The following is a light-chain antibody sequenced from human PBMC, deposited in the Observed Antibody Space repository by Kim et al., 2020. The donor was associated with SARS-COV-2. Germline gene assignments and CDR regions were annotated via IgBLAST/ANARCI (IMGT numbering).Light chain of an antibody. J-gene: IGLJ2*01. CDR2: RDY. V-gene: IGLV3-9*01. CDR1: NIKYKE. CDR3: QVYDSSSTSVV. Sequence: APGQTATIPCGGDNIKYKEVQWSQQRPGQATVRVIYRDYNRAFGSPERFSASTADNAATLTISRAQVEDEADYYCQVYDSSSTSVVFGGGTQLTVL.